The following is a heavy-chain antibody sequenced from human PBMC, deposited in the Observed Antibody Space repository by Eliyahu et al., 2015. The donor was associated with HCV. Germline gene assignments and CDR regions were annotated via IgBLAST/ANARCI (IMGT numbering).Heavy chain of an antibody. CDR3: ARWGYDILTGSPIPLDY. D-gene: IGHD3-9*01. CDR2: INHSGST. V-gene: IGHV4-34*01. J-gene: IGHJ4*02. CDR1: GGSFSGYY. Sequence: QVQLQQWGAGLLKPSETLSLTCAVYGGSFSGYYWSWIRQPPGKGLEWIGEINHSGSTNYNPSLKSRVTISVDTSKNQFSLKLSSVTAADTAVYYCARWGYDILTGSPIPLDYWGQGTLVTVSS.